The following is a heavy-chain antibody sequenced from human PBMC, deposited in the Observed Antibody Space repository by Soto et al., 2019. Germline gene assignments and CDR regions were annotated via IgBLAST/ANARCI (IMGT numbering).Heavy chain of an antibody. D-gene: IGHD3-10*01. Sequence: ASMKVSCKASGYTFTGYYMHWVRQAPGQGLEWMGWINPNSGGTNYAQKFQGWVTMTRDTSISTAYMELSRLRSDDTAVYYCARDLEFGELLFDYWGQGTLVTVSS. V-gene: IGHV1-2*04. CDR1: GYTFTGYY. CDR3: ARDLEFGELLFDY. CDR2: INPNSGGT. J-gene: IGHJ4*02.